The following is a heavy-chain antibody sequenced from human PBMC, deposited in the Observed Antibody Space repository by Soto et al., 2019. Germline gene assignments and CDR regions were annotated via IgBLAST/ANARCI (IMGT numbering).Heavy chain of an antibody. CDR1: GDSINAGSYF. Sequence: SETLSLTCTVSGDSINAGSYFWAWIRQPPGGGLDWIGTTYYSGSTFYNPSLKSRVTISADTSKNQFSLRLTSVTAADTAVYYCARASSDTSGYPFDFWGQGTLVTVSS. J-gene: IGHJ4*02. V-gene: IGHV4-39*07. CDR2: TYYSGST. CDR3: ARASSDTSGYPFDF. D-gene: IGHD3-22*01.